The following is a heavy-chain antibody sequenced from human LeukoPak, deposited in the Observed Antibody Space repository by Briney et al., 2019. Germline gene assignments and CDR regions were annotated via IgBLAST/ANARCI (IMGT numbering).Heavy chain of an antibody. Sequence: ASVKVSCKASGYTFTGYYMHWVRQAPGQGLEWMGRINPNSGGTNYAQKFQGRVTMTRDTSISTAYMELSRLRSDDTAVYYCASLEAAGSNYYYYYYMDVWGKGTTVTVS. CDR1: GYTFTGYY. V-gene: IGHV1-2*06. D-gene: IGHD6-13*01. CDR2: INPNSGGT. CDR3: ASLEAAGSNYYYYYYMDV. J-gene: IGHJ6*03.